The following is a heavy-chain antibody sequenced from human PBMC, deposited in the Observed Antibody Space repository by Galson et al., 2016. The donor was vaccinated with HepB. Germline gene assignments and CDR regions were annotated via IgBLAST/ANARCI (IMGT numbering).Heavy chain of an antibody. Sequence: SLRLSCAASGFTFSYYYMSWIRQAPGKGLEWVSYISGDGRTINYADSVKGRFTISRGNAKNSLYLHMNSLTGEDTAVYYCARRFPLYSSGWYVRGDGWFDSWGQGTLVRVSS. CDR2: ISGDGRTI. CDR1: GFTFSYYY. V-gene: IGHV3-11*01. J-gene: IGHJ5*01. CDR3: ARRFPLYSSGWYVRGDGWFDS. D-gene: IGHD6-19*01.